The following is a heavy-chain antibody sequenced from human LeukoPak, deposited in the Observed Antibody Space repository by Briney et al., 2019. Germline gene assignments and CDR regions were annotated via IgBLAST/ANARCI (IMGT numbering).Heavy chain of an antibody. J-gene: IGHJ4*02. D-gene: IGHD3-22*01. CDR1: GYTFTRYY. Sequence: ASVKVSCKASGYTFTRYYMHWVRQAPGQGLEGMGIINPSGGSTSYAQKFQGRVTMTRDTSTSTVYMELNSLRAEDTAMYYCARQYSYDSSGYYPWDYWGQGTLVTVSS. CDR3: ARQYSYDSSGYYPWDY. CDR2: INPSGGST. V-gene: IGHV1-46*01.